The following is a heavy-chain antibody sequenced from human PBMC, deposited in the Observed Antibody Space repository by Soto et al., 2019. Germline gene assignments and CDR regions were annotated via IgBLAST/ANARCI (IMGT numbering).Heavy chain of an antibody. CDR3: ARPLACCCGDCFSDAFDI. Sequence: QVQLVQSGAEVKKPGSSVKVSCKASGGTFSSYAISWVRQAPGQGLEWMGGIIPIFGTANYAEKFQGRVRITGDESTCTAYMELSSLRSEDTAVYYRARPLACCCGDCFSDAFDIWGQGTMVTVSS. CDR1: GGTFSSYA. CDR2: IIPIFGTA. V-gene: IGHV1-69*01. D-gene: IGHD2-21*02. J-gene: IGHJ3*02.